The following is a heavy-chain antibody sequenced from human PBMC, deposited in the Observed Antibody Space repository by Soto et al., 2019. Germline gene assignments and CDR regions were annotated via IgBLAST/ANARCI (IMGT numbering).Heavy chain of an antibody. CDR1: GYTFTSYG. Sequence: GASVKVSCKASGYTFTSYGISWVRQAPGQGLEWMGWISAYNGNTNYAQKLQGRVTMTTDTSTSTAYVELRSLRSDDTAVYYCAFITMVRGVRVNWFDPWGQGTLVTVSS. J-gene: IGHJ5*02. D-gene: IGHD3-10*01. CDR2: ISAYNGNT. V-gene: IGHV1-18*01. CDR3: AFITMVRGVRVNWFDP.